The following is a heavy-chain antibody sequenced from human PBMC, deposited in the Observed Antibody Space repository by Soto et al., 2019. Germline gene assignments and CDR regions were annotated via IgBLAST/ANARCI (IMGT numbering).Heavy chain of an antibody. J-gene: IGHJ4*02. Sequence: QVQLVESGGGVVQPGRSLRLSCAASGFTFSSYGMHWVRQAPGKGLEWVAVIWYDGSNKYYADSVKGRFTISRDNSKNTLYLQMSSLRAEDTAVYYCARVDSSGYYPGDFDYWGQGTLVTVSS. CDR2: IWYDGSNK. CDR3: ARVDSSGYYPGDFDY. V-gene: IGHV3-33*01. CDR1: GFTFSSYG. D-gene: IGHD3-22*01.